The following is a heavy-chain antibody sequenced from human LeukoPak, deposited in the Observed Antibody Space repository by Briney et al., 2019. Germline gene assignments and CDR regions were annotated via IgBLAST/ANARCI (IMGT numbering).Heavy chain of an antibody. CDR2: IYSSGRT. V-gene: IGHV3-53*01. CDR1: GFTVSSNY. CDR3: ARNYGSGSYFSAWIDY. D-gene: IGHD3-10*01. J-gene: IGHJ4*02. Sequence: GGSLRLSCAASGFTVSSNYMSWVRQAPGTGLEWVSIIYSSGRTDYADSVKGRFTISRDNSKNTLYLQMNSLRAEDTAMYYCARNYGSGSYFSAWIDYWGQGTLVTVSS.